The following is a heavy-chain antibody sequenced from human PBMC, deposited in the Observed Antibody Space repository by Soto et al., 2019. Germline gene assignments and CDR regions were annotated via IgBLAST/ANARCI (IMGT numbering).Heavy chain of an antibody. D-gene: IGHD4-17*01. Sequence: SETLSLTCTVSGGSISPYYWSWIRQPPEKGLEWIGNIYYIGNSNYNPSLKSRVTISLDTSKNQFSLKLSSVTAADTAVYYCARLNYGGFQLYYFDYWGQGTLVTVSS. CDR1: GGSISPYY. V-gene: IGHV4-59*08. CDR3: ARLNYGGFQLYYFDY. J-gene: IGHJ4*02. CDR2: IYYIGNS.